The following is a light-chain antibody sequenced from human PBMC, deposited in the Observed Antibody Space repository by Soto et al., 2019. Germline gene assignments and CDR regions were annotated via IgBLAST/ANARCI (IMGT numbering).Light chain of an antibody. J-gene: IGLJ1*01. CDR2: EVS. V-gene: IGLV2-8*01. Sequence: QAVVTQPPSASGSPGQSVTISCTGTSNDVGDYNYVSWYQQHPGKAPKLMIYEVSKRPSGVPGRFSGSKSGNTASLTVSGLQAEDEADYYCRSYAGSSTLYVFGTGTKLTVL. CDR1: SNDVGDYNY. CDR3: RSYAGSSTLYV.